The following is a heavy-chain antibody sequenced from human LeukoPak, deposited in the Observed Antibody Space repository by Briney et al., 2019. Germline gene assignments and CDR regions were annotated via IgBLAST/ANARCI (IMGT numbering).Heavy chain of an antibody. Sequence: GGSLRLSCAASGFTFSRYSMNWVRQAPGKGLEWVSSISSSSSYIYYADSVKGRFTISRDNAKNSLYLQMNSLRAEDTALYYCAKAAYYDSSGYLDYWGQGTLVTVSS. D-gene: IGHD3-22*01. CDR2: ISSSSSYI. CDR1: GFTFSRYS. J-gene: IGHJ4*02. CDR3: AKAAYYDSSGYLDY. V-gene: IGHV3-21*04.